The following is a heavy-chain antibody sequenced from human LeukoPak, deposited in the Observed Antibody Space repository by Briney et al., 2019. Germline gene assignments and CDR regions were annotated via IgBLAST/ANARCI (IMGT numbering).Heavy chain of an antibody. CDR1: GGTFSSYA. V-gene: IGHV1-69*13. CDR2: IIPIFGTA. CDR3: ARDQYSSSSGYYYYGMDV. Sequence: SVKVSCKASGGTFSSYAISWVRQAPGQGLEWMGGIIPIFGTANYAQKFQGRVTITADESTSPAYMELSSLRSEDTAVSYCARDQYSSSSGYYYYGMDVWGQGTTVTVSS. D-gene: IGHD6-6*01. J-gene: IGHJ6*02.